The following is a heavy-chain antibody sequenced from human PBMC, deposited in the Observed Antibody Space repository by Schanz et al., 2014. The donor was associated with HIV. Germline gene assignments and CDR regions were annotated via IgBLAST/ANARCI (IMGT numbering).Heavy chain of an antibody. Sequence: QVQLVQSGAEVKKPGASVKVSCKASEYTFIDYFMHWVRQAPGQGLEWMGWIKPNSGETKFARKFQGRVTMTRDTSIKTAYMEVRRLTYDDTAMYYCTRSRYELHWLDLWGQGTLVTVSS. J-gene: IGHJ5*02. D-gene: IGHD5-12*01. CDR3: TRSRYELHWLDL. CDR2: IKPNSGET. CDR1: EYTFIDYF. V-gene: IGHV1-2*02.